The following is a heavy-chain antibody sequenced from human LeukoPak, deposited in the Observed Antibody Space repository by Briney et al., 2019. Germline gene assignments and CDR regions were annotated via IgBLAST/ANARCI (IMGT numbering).Heavy chain of an antibody. J-gene: IGHJ1*01. Sequence: GASVKVSCTASGYTFTSYYMHWVRQAPGQGLEWMGIINPSGGSTSYAQKFQGRVTMTRDTSTSTVYMELSSLRSEDTAVYYCARPLLAYCGGDCSYFQHWGQGTLVTVSS. D-gene: IGHD2-21*02. V-gene: IGHV1-46*01. CDR1: GYTFTSYY. CDR3: ARPLLAYCGGDCSYFQH. CDR2: INPSGGST.